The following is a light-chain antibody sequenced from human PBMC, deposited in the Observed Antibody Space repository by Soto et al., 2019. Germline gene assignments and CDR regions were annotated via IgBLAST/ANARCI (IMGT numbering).Light chain of an antibody. V-gene: IGKV3-11*01. CDR2: DAS. CDR3: QQFSSYPLT. Sequence: EIVLTQSPATLSLSPGERATLSCRASQSVSSYLAWYQQKPGQAPRLLIYDASSRATGIPDRFSGGGSGTDFTLTISRLEPEDFAVYYCQQFSSYPLTFGGGTMVDI. J-gene: IGKJ4*01. CDR1: QSVSSY.